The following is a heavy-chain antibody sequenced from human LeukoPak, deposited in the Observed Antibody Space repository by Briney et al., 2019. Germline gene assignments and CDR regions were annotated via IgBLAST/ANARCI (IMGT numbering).Heavy chain of an antibody. V-gene: IGHV1-18*01. CDR1: GGTFSSYA. J-gene: IGHJ6*03. CDR3: ARTLGYCSGGSCYRADYYYYYYMDV. D-gene: IGHD2-15*01. CDR2: ISGYNGKT. Sequence: ASVKVSCKASGGTFSSYAISWVRQAPGQGLEWMGWISGYNGKTKYAQKLQDRVTMTTDTSTTTAYMELRSLTSDDTAVYYCARTLGYCSGGSCYRADYYYYYYMDVWGKGTTVTVSS.